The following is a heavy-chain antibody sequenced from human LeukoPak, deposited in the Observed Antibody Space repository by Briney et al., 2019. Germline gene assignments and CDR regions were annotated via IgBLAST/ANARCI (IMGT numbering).Heavy chain of an antibody. CDR1: GGSISSYY. J-gene: IGHJ4*02. CDR3: ARLRRYCSGGSCYYFDY. CDR2: IYYSGST. V-gene: IGHV4-59*08. D-gene: IGHD2-15*01. Sequence: PSETLSLTCTVSGGSISSYYWSWIRQPPGKGLEWIGYIYYSGSTNYNPSLKSRVTISVDTSKNQFSLKLSSVTAADTAVYYCARLRRYCSGGSCYYFDYWGQGTLVTVTS.